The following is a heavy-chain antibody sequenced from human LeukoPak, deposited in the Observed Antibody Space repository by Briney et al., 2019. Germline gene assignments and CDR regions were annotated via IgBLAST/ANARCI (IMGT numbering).Heavy chain of an antibody. D-gene: IGHD1-1*01. CDR3: STGIGANDW. J-gene: IGHJ4*02. Sequence: KTGGSLTLSCAVSGLTFSNAWMTWVRQAPGKGLEWVGRITTKSDGGTTDYAAPVRDRFTITRDDSKSTLHLQMDSMKTEATALYYCSTGIGANDWWGQGTLVIVSS. CDR1: GLTFSNAW. CDR2: ITTKSDGGTT. V-gene: IGHV3-15*01.